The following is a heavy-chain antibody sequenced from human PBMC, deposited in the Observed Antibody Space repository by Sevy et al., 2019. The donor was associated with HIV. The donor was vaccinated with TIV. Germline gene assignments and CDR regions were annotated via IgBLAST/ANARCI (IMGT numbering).Heavy chain of an antibody. D-gene: IGHD3-22*01. CDR3: ARLRDDSSGFHLDY. V-gene: IGHV3-7*01. Sequence: GGSLRLSCAASGFTFSRYWMTWVRQAPGKGLEWVANIKQDGSEKYSVDSGKGRFTISRDNARNSLYQQMNSLRAEDTAVYYCARLRDDSSGFHLDYWGQGTLVTVSS. CDR1: GFTFSRYW. J-gene: IGHJ4*02. CDR2: IKQDGSEK.